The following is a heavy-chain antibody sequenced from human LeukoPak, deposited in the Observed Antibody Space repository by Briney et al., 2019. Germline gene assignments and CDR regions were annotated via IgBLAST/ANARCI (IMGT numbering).Heavy chain of an antibody. CDR2: IYHSGST. J-gene: IGHJ4*02. D-gene: IGHD6-13*01. CDR1: GYSISSGYY. CDR3: AREIAAAGCYFDY. Sequence: SETLSLTCAVSGYSISSGYYWGWIRPPPGKGLEWIGSIYHSGSTYYNPSLKSRVTISVDTSKNQFSLKLSSVTAADTAVYYCAREIAAAGCYFDYWGQGTLVTVSS. V-gene: IGHV4-38-2*02.